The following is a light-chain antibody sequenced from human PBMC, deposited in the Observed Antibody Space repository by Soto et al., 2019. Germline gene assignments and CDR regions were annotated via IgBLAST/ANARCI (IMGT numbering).Light chain of an antibody. J-gene: IGKJ1*01. CDR2: DAS. CDR3: QQYNSYSGT. CDR1: QSLTNW. V-gene: IGKV1-5*01. Sequence: DLQMTQSPSALSASVGDRVTITCRASQSLTNWLAWYQQKPGKAPKLLIYDASNLASGVPSRFSGSGYGTEFTLTISSLQPDDSATYYCQQYNSYSGTFGQGTRVEIK.